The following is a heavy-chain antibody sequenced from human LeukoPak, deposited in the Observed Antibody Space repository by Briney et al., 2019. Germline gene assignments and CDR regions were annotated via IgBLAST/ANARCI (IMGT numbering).Heavy chain of an antibody. CDR3: ARDLVGGAFDY. V-gene: IGHV3-7*01. Sequence: GGSLRLSCAASGFTFSSYWMSWVRQAPGKGLEWGANIKQDGSEKYYVDSVKGRFTISRDNAKNSLYLQMNSLRAEDTAVYYCARDLVGGAFDYWGQGTLVTVSS. J-gene: IGHJ4*02. CDR1: GFTFSSYW. D-gene: IGHD2-15*01. CDR2: IKQDGSEK.